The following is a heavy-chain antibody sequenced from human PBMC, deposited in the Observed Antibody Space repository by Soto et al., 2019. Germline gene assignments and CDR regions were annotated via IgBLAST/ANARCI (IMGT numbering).Heavy chain of an antibody. Sequence: GGALRTSCGGPGITLSSYLKNWGRQAPGEGVEWLANIKKDGSQKYYGDSVKGRFTISRDNAKNSLFLKISSLRAEDTAVFFCASSGDRSGLSYGGLGSLVTVSS. CDR1: GITLSSYL. CDR3: ASSGDRSGLSY. CDR2: IKKDGSQK. D-gene: IGHD6-19*01. J-gene: IGHJ1*01. V-gene: IGHV3-7*01.